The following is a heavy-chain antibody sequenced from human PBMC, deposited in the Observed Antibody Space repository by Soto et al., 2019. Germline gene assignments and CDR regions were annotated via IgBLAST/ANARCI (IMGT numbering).Heavy chain of an antibody. V-gene: IGHV3-23*01. D-gene: IGHD5-12*01. CDR2: ISGSGGST. J-gene: IGHJ3*01. CDR3: AKDKRWLQFLG. Sequence: GSLRLSCAASGFTFSSYAMSWVRQAPGKGLEWVSAISGSGGSTYYADSVKGRFTISRDTSKNTLYLQMNSLRAEDTAVYYCAKDKRWLQFLGWGQGTMVTVSS. CDR1: GFTFSSYA.